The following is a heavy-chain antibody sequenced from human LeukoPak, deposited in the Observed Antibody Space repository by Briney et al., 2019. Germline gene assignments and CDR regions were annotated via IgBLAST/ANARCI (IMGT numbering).Heavy chain of an antibody. V-gene: IGHV1-69*05. CDR1: GGTFSSYA. Sequence: SVKVSCKASGGTFSSYAISWVRQAPGQGLEWMGGIIPIFGTANYAQKFQGRVTMTRDMSTSTVYMELSSLRSEDTAVYYCARTSQGVVVVTAIGTDAFDIWGQGTMVTVSS. CDR3: ARTSQGVVVVTAIGTDAFDI. CDR2: IIPIFGTA. D-gene: IGHD2-21*02. J-gene: IGHJ3*02.